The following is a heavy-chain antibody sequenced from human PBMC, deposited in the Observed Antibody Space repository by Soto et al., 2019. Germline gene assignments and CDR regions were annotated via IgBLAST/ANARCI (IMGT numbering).Heavy chain of an antibody. Sequence: EVQLVESGGGLIQPGGSLRLSCAASGFSVSSNYMSWVRQAPGKGLEWVSVIYSGGNTHYADSVKGRFTISRDHSKNTLYLQMNSLRAEDTAVYYCARDSTWIPYYHYGMDVWGQGTTVTVSS. CDR1: GFSVSSNY. D-gene: IGHD5-18*01. CDR3: ARDSTWIPYYHYGMDV. CDR2: IYSGGNT. J-gene: IGHJ6*02. V-gene: IGHV3-53*01.